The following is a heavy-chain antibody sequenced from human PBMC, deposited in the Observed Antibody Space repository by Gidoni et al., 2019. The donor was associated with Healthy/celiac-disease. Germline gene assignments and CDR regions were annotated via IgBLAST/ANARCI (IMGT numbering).Heavy chain of an antibody. CDR2: ISGSGGST. CDR1: GFTFSSSA. J-gene: IGHJ4*02. D-gene: IGHD3-22*01. CDR3: AKATYYYDSSGYYYFDY. V-gene: IGHV3-23*01. Sequence: EVQLLESGGGLVQPGGSLRLSCAASGFTFSSSAMSWVRPAPGKGLEWDSAISGSGGSTYYADSVKGRFTISRDNSKNTLYLQMNSLRAEDTAVYYCAKATYYYDSSGYYYFDYWGQGTLVTVSS.